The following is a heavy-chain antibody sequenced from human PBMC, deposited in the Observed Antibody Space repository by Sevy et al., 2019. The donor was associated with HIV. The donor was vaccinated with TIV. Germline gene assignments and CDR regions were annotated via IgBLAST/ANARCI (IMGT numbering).Heavy chain of an antibody. Sequence: GGSLRLSCAASGFTFSSYWMSWVRQAPGKGLEWVANIKQDGSEKYYVDSVKGRFTISRDNAKNSLYLQMNSLRAEDTAVYYCARDYTMVRGVIRMDVWGQWTTVTVSS. D-gene: IGHD3-10*01. CDR1: GFTFSSYW. V-gene: IGHV3-7*01. CDR3: ARDYTMVRGVIRMDV. CDR2: IKQDGSEK. J-gene: IGHJ6*02.